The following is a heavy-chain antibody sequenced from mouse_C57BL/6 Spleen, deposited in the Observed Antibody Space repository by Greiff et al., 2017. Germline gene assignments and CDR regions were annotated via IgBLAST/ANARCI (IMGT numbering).Heavy chain of an antibody. CDR1: GFSLTSYG. D-gene: IGHD1-1*02. Sequence: QVQLQQSGPGLVQPSQSLSITCTVSGFSLTSYGVHWVRQSPGKGLEWLGVIWRGGSSDYNAAFMSRLSTTKDNSKSQVFFKMNSLQADDTAIYYCAKNGGAWYFDVGGTGTAVTVSS. CDR3: AKNGGAWYFDV. V-gene: IGHV2-5*01. CDR2: IWRGGSS. J-gene: IGHJ1*03.